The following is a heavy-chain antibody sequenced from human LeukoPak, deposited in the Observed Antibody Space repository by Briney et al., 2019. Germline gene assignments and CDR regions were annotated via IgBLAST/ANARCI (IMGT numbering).Heavy chain of an antibody. V-gene: IGHV3-23*01. CDR1: GFTFSSYS. J-gene: IGHJ4*02. CDR3: AWKAVAGYFDY. CDR2: ISGSGGST. D-gene: IGHD6-19*01. Sequence: HPGGSLRLSCAASGFTFSSYSMNWVRQAPGKGLEWVSAISGSGGSTYYADSVKGRFTISRDNSKNTLYLQMNSLRAEDTAVYYCAWKAVAGYFDYWGQGTLVTVSS.